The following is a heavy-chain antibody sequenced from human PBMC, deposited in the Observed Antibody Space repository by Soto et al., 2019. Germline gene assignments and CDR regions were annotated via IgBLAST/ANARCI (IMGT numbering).Heavy chain of an antibody. Sequence: SETLSLTCTVSGGSISSYYWSWIRQPPGKGLEWIGYIYYSGSTNYNPSLKSRVTISVDTSKNQFSLKLSSVTAADTAVYYCAKIESIFYYDSTGCYPFDYRAQRTLVTGSS. CDR2: IYYSGST. V-gene: IGHV4-59*01. D-gene: IGHD3-22*01. J-gene: IGHJ4*02. CDR1: GGSISSYY. CDR3: AKIESIFYYDSTGCYPFDY.